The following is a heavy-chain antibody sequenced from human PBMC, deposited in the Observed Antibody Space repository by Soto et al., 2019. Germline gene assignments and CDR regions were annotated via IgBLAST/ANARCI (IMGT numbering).Heavy chain of an antibody. D-gene: IGHD1-26*01. J-gene: IGHJ4*02. CDR2: ISWNGGTT. CDR1: GFTFSSYS. Sequence: WGSLRLSCAASGFTFSSYSMNWVRQAPGKGREWVSYISWNGGTTDYADSVKGRFTISRDNAKNSLYLQMNSLRAEDTALYYCARARVGATTPFDYWGQGTLVTVS. V-gene: IGHV3-48*04. CDR3: ARARVGATTPFDY.